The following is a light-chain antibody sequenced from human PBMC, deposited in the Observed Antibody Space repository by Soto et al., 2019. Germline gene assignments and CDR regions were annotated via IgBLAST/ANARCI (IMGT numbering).Light chain of an antibody. Sequence: EVVLTQSPATLSLSPGGSATLSCRASQSVSSYLAWYQQRPGQALRLLIYDVSKRATGIPARFSGSGSGTDFTLTISSLEPEDFAVYYCQQYNNWPRYTFGQGTKLEIK. CDR1: QSVSSY. J-gene: IGKJ2*01. V-gene: IGKV3-11*01. CDR2: DVS. CDR3: QQYNNWPRYT.